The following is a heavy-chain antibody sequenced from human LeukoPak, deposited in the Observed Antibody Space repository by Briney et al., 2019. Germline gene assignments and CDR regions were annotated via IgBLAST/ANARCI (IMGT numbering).Heavy chain of an antibody. CDR1: GFTFSDYY. CDR2: ISSSSSYI. CDR3: ARDQDDFWSGPTHYYYGMDV. V-gene: IGHV3-11*05. D-gene: IGHD3-3*01. J-gene: IGHJ6*02. Sequence: PGGSLRLSCVASGFTFSDYYMSWIRQAPGKGLEWVSSISSSSSYIYYADSVKGRFTISRDNAKNSLYLQMNSLRAEDTAVYYCARDQDDFWSGPTHYYYGMDVWGQGTTVTVSS.